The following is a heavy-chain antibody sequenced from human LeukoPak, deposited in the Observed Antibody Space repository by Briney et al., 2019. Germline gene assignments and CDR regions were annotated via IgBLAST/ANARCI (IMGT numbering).Heavy chain of an antibody. Sequence: GGSLRLSCAASGFSFSSYAMSWVRQAPGKGLEWVAMISYDGSGTHYADSVKGRFTISRDNSKNTLYLQMNSLRAEDTAVYYCAKDRRPIRFDPWGQGTLVTVSS. J-gene: IGHJ5*02. V-gene: IGHV3-23*03. CDR3: AKDRRPIRFDP. D-gene: IGHD6-6*01. CDR1: GFSFSSYA. CDR2: ISYDGSGT.